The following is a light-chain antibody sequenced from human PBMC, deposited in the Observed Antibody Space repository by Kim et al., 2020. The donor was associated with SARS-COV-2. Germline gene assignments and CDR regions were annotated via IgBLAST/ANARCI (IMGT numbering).Light chain of an antibody. CDR1: SSDIGTFNY. V-gene: IGLV2-14*03. CDR2: NVN. Sequence: QSALTQPASVSGSPGQSITISCTGTSSDIGTFNYVSWYQQHPGKAPKLIIYNVNIRPSGISNRFSGSKSGNTASLTVSGLQTEDEADYYCSSFTTATTFIFGGGTKLTVL. J-gene: IGLJ2*01. CDR3: SSFTTATTFI.